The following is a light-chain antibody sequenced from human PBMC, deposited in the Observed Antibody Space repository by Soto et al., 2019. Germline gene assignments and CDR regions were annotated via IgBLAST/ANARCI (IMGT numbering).Light chain of an antibody. CDR2: DVS. V-gene: IGLV2-14*03. Sequence: QSALTQPASVSGSPGQSITIYCAGTSSDVGGYTYVSWYQQHPDKAPKLMIYDVSNRPFGVANRFSGSKSGNTASLTISGLQAEDEADYYCTSYTSTSTPDVFGSGTKLTVL. CDR3: TSYTSTSTPDV. J-gene: IGLJ1*01. CDR1: SSDVGGYTY.